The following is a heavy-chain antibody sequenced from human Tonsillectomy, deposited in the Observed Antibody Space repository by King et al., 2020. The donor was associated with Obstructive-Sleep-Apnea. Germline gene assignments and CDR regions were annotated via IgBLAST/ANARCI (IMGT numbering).Heavy chain of an antibody. CDR3: ARDRGDYWFDP. CDR1: GGSISSSSYY. J-gene: IGHJ5*02. V-gene: IGHV4-39*07. CDR2: IYYSGST. D-gene: IGHD3-10*01. Sequence: QLQESGPGLVKPSETLSLTCTVSGGSISSSSYYWAWIRQPPGKGLEWVGNIYYSGSTSYNPSLKSRVTISVDTSKNQFSLKLSSVTAADTAVYYCARDRGDYWFDPWGQGTLVTVSS.